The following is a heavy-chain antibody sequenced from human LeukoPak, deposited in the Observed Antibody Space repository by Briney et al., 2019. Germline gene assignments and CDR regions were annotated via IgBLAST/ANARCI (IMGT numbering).Heavy chain of an antibody. CDR1: GFTFSSYA. Sequence: GGSLRLSCSASGFTFSSYAMHWVRQAPWKGLEYVSAISSNGGSTYYADSVKGRFTISRDNSKNTLYLQMSGLRAEDTAVYYCVKDGSGSYYDYWGQGTLVTVSS. J-gene: IGHJ4*02. D-gene: IGHD3-10*01. V-gene: IGHV3-64D*06. CDR3: VKDGSGSYYDY. CDR2: ISSNGGST.